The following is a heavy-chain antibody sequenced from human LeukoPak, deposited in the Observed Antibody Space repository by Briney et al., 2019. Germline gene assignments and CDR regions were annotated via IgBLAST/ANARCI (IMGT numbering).Heavy chain of an antibody. V-gene: IGHV3-7*01. Sequence: GGSLGLSCAASGFTFSSYWISWVRQAPGKWREWVANIKQEGSEKYYVDSGKGRLTTSTHNAKNPPYLKMNSLRAEDTAVFYCARVEYSSSPVDYWGQGTLVTVSS. D-gene: IGHD6-6*01. J-gene: IGHJ4*02. CDR3: ARVEYSSSPVDY. CDR1: GFTFSSYW. CDR2: IKQEGSEK.